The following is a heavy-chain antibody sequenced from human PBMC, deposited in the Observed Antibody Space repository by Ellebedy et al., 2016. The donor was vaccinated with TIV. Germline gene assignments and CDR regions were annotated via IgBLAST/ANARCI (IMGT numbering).Heavy chain of an antibody. Sequence: GGSLRLSXAASGFNFSDYYMTWIRQAPGKGLQWVSFISSTSSYTNYADSVKGRFTVSRDNARYSVFLQINSLRDEDTAVYYCTTSNGHLDHWGQGTLVTVSS. V-gene: IGHV3-11*06. CDR1: GFNFSDYY. CDR2: ISSTSSYT. D-gene: IGHD2-8*01. J-gene: IGHJ4*02. CDR3: TTSNGHLDH.